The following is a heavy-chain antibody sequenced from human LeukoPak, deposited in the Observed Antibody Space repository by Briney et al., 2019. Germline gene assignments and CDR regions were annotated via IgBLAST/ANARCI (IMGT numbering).Heavy chain of an antibody. V-gene: IGHV1-3*01. D-gene: IGHD6-13*01. Sequence: ASVKVSCKASGYTFTSYGISWVRQAPGQRLEWMGWINAGNGNTKYSQKFQGRVTITRDTSASTAYMELSSLRSEDTAVYYCARGIAAAGPNDYWGQGTLVTVSS. CDR1: GYTFTSYG. CDR2: INAGNGNT. CDR3: ARGIAAAGPNDY. J-gene: IGHJ4*02.